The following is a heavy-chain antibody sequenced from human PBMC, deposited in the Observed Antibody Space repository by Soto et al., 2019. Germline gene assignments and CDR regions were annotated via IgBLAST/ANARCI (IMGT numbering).Heavy chain of an antibody. V-gene: IGHV4-59*01. D-gene: IGHD5-18*01. CDR2: IYYSGST. Sequence: SETLSLTCTVSGGSISSYYWSWIRQPPGKGLEWIGYIYYSGSTNYNPSLKSRVTISVDTSKNQFSLKLSSVTAADTAVYYCARGGGYSYGYYYGMDVWGQGTTVTVSS. CDR1: GGSISSYY. CDR3: ARGGGYSYGYYYGMDV. J-gene: IGHJ6*02.